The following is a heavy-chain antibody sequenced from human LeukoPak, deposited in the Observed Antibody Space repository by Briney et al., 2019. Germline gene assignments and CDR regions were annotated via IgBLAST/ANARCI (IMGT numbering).Heavy chain of an antibody. J-gene: IGHJ4*02. CDR3: ARGGGVVAFYYFDY. V-gene: IGHV3-30-3*01. D-gene: IGHD2-15*01. CDR1: GFTFSSYA. CDR2: ISYDGSNK. Sequence: PGRSLRLSCAASGFTFSSYAMHWVRQAPGKGLEGVAVISYDGSNKYYADSVKGRFTISRDNSKNRLYLQMNSLRAEDTAVYYCARGGGVVAFYYFDYWGQGTLVTVSS.